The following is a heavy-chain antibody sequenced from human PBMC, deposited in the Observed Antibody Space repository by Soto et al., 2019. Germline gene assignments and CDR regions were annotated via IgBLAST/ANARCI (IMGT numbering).Heavy chain of an antibody. CDR2: IYSGGST. CDR3: ARASTYGSPWYYGMDV. D-gene: IGHD3-10*01. J-gene: IGHJ6*02. V-gene: IGHV3-53*02. CDR1: GFIVSSNY. Sequence: EVQLVETGGGLIQPGGSLRLSCAASGFIVSSNYTSWVRQGPGKGLEWVSVIYSGGSTYYADSVKGRFTISRDNSKNTLYLQMNSLRAEDTAVYYCARASTYGSPWYYGMDVWGQGTTVTVSS.